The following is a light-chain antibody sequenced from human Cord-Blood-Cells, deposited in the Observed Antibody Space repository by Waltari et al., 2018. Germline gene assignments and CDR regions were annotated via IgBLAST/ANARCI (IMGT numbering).Light chain of an antibody. J-gene: IGLJ3*02. CDR2: EGS. V-gene: IGLV2-23*01. Sequence: QSALTQPASVSGSPGQSITIPCTGTSSDDGSYHLVSWYQQHPGKAPKLMIYEGSKRPSGVSNRFSGSKSGNTASLTISGLQAEDEADYYCCSYAGSSTLFGGGTKLTVL. CDR1: SSDDGSYHL. CDR3: CSYAGSSTL.